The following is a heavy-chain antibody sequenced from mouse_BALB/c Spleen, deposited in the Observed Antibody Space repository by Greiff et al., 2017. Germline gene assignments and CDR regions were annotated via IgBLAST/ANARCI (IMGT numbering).Heavy chain of an antibody. CDR3: AREGGNYGFAY. D-gene: IGHD2-1*01. CDR1: GYSITSGYY. V-gene: IGHV3-6*02. CDR2: ISYDGSN. J-gene: IGHJ3*01. Sequence: EVKLVESGPGLVKPSQSLSLTCSVTGYSITSGYYWNWIRQFPGNKLEWMGYISYDGSNNYNPSLKNRISITRDTSKNQFFLKLNSVTTEDTATYYCAREGGNYGFAYWGQGTLVTVSA.